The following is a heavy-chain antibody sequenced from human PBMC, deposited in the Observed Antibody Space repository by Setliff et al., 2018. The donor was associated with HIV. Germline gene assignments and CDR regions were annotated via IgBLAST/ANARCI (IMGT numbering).Heavy chain of an antibody. CDR2: IYWDADK. CDR1: EFSLSTSGVG. V-gene: IGHV2-5*02. CDR3: AHNHLAVAGSHYFDY. D-gene: IGHD6-19*01. Sequence: SGPTLVNPTQTLTLTCTFSEFSLSTSGVGVGWIRQPPGKALEWLALIYWDADKRYSPSLKNRLTITKDTSKNQVLLTMTNMDPLDTATYYCAHNHLAVAGSHYFDYWGQGTLVTVSS. J-gene: IGHJ4*02.